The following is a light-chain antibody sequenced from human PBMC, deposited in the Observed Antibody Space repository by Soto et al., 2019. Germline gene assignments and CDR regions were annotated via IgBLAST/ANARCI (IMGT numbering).Light chain of an antibody. V-gene: IGKV1-5*03. CDR1: QSISNW. CDR3: QEYKTYSYT. J-gene: IGKJ5*01. CDR2: KAS. Sequence: DIQMTQSPSTLSASVGDRVTISCRASQSISNWLAWYQQKPGKAPKLLIYKASSLESGVPSRFSGSGSGTEFTLTISSLQPDDFETYYCQEYKTYSYTFGQGTRLEIK.